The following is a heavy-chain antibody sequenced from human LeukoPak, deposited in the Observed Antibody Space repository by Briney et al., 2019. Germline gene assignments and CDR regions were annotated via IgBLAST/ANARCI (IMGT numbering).Heavy chain of an antibody. V-gene: IGHV3-30*02. J-gene: IGHJ5*02. CDR2: VRYDGSSK. CDR1: GCTFNRFG. D-gene: IGHD3-10*01. CDR3: AKDPHYYGSGTQEFDP. Sequence: GGSLRLSCVASGCTFNRFGMHWVRQAPGKGLEWVAFVRYDGSSKQYGDPVKGRVTIFRDNSKNTLYLQSNSLRPEDTAMYYCAKDPHYYGSGTQEFDPWGQGTLVTVSS.